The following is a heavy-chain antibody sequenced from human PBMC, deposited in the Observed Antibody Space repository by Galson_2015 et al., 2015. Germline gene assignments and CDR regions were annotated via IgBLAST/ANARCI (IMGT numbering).Heavy chain of an antibody. Sequence: LTLSCAASGFTFSDYNLNWVRQAPGRCLERVSFISRSENFIHYADSVKGRFVVSRDNAKNSVYLQMNSLRAEDTAVYYCARDRVFSSETGDEPNWFDPWGQVTLVTVSS. J-gene: IGHJ5*02. CDR2: ISRSENFI. D-gene: IGHD2-21*01. V-gene: IGHV3-21*01. CDR1: GFTFSDYN. CDR3: ARDRVFSSETGDEPNWFDP.